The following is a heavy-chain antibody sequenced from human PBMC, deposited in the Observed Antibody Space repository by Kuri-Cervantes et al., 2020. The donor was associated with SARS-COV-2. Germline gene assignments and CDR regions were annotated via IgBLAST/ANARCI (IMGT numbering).Heavy chain of an antibody. J-gene: IGHJ4*02. CDR1: GFTFSSYG. CDR3: ARTATTEFDY. Sequence: GESLKISCAASGFTFSSYGMHWVRQAPGKGLEWVAVISYDGSNKYYADSVKGRFTISRDNSKNTLYLQMNSLRAEDTAVYYCARTATTEFDYWGQGTLVTVSS. CDR2: ISYDGSNK. V-gene: IGHV3-30*03. D-gene: IGHD4-17*01.